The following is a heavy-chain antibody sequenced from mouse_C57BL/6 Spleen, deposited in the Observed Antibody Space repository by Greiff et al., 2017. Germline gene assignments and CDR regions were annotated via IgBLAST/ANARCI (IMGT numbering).Heavy chain of an antibody. CDR1: GYTFTSYW. Sequence: VQLQQPGAELVKPGASVKMSCKASGYTFTSYWITWVKQRPGQGLEWIGDIYPGSGSTNYNEKFKSKATLTVDTSSSTAYMQLSSLTSEDSAVYYCASRGGYDGYYGYFDYWGQGTTLTVSS. CDR3: ASRGGYDGYYGYFDY. V-gene: IGHV1-55*01. D-gene: IGHD2-3*01. J-gene: IGHJ2*01. CDR2: IYPGSGST.